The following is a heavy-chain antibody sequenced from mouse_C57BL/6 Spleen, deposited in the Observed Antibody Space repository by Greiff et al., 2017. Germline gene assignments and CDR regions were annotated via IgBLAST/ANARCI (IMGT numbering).Heavy chain of an antibody. Sequence: VQLQQSGPGLVAPSQSLSITCTVSGFSLTSYGVDWVRQSPGKGLEWLGVIWGVGSTNYNSALKSRLSISKYNSKSQVFLKMNSLQTDDTAMYYCARLHYYGSSYVAYWGQGTLVTVSA. CDR2: IWGVGST. J-gene: IGHJ3*01. V-gene: IGHV2-6*01. D-gene: IGHD1-1*01. CDR3: ARLHYYGSSYVAY. CDR1: GFSLTSYG.